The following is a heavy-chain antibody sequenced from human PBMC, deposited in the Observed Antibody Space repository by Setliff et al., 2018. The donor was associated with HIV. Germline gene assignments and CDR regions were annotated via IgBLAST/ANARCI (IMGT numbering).Heavy chain of an antibody. Sequence: GASVKVSCKASGYSFSSYGIGWVRLAPGQGLEWMGWMSTDNGNTNYAQKVQGRVTMTTDTSSSTVYMELRSLRSDDTAVYYCARDAWVEFLEWTFYGMDVWGQGTTVTVSS. J-gene: IGHJ6*02. CDR1: GYSFSSYG. CDR2: MSTDNGNT. V-gene: IGHV1-18*01. D-gene: IGHD3-3*02. CDR3: ARDAWVEFLEWTFYGMDV.